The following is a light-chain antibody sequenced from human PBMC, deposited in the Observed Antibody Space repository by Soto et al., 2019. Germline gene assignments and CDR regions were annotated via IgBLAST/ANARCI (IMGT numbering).Light chain of an antibody. CDR3: QQYGNSPWT. J-gene: IGKJ1*01. V-gene: IGKV3-20*01. CDR2: GAS. CDR1: QSVSSNY. Sequence: EIVLTQSPGTLSLSPGERATLSCRASQSVSSNYLAWYQQKPGQAPRPLIYGASSRATGIPDRFSGSGAGTDFTLTISRLESEDLAVYYCQQYGNSPWTFGQGTKVEIK.